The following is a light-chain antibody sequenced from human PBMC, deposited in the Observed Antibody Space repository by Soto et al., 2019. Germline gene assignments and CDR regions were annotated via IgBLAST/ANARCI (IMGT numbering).Light chain of an antibody. CDR2: GAS. CDR3: QQSNNWPRT. V-gene: IGKV3-15*01. CDR1: QSVGHN. Sequence: DIVMTQSPVTLSVSPGDRATLSCRASQSVGHNLAWFQQKPGQAPRLLIYGASAGATGIPDRFSGSGFGTEFTHTISSPHSEDVAVYYCQQSNNWPRTFGQGTKVEMK. J-gene: IGKJ1*01.